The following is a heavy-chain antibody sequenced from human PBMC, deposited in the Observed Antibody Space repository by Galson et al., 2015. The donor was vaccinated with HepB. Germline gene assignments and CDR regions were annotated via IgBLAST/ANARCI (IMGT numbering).Heavy chain of an antibody. D-gene: IGHD1-1*01. CDR3: AKRPTLTTSHYYYYMDV. CDR1: GFTFRNYA. Sequence: SLRLSCAASGFTFRNYAMAWVRQAPGKGLEWVSDISGSDVTTYYADCVKGRFTISRANSRDTLYLQMDSLRAEDTAIYYCAKRPTLTTSHYYYYMDVWGKGTTVTVSS. V-gene: IGHV3-23*01. J-gene: IGHJ6*03. CDR2: ISGSDVTT.